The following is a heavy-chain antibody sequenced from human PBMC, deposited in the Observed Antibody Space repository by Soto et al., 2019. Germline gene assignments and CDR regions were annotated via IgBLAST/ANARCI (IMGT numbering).Heavy chain of an antibody. D-gene: IGHD6-19*01. V-gene: IGHV3-7*05. Sequence: EVQLVESGGGLVQPGGSLRLSCLASEFTFNTYWMNWVRQAPGRGLEWVANIKDAGREKNYVDSVKGRFTISRDNAKNSLYLQMNSLRGEDTAVYFCARDWGTPGRGSAVGYYYHYGMDVWGQGTTVTVSS. J-gene: IGHJ6*02. CDR3: ARDWGTPGRGSAVGYYYHYGMDV. CDR2: IKDAGREK. CDR1: EFTFNTYW.